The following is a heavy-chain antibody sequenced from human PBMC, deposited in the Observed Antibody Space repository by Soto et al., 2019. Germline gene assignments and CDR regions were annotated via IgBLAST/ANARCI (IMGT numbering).Heavy chain of an antibody. D-gene: IGHD2-2*01. J-gene: IGHJ4*02. Sequence: PSETLSLTCTVSVGSISSYYWSLIRQPPGKGLEWIGYIYYSGSANYNPSLKSRVTISVDTSKNQFSLKLSSVTAADTAVYYCARYYCSSTNCYYFEYWGQGTMVTVSS. V-gene: IGHV4-59*01. CDR1: VGSISSYY. CDR2: IYYSGSA. CDR3: ARYYCSSTNCYYFEY.